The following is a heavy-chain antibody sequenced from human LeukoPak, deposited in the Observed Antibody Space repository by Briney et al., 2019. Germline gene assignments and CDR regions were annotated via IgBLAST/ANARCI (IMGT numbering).Heavy chain of an antibody. CDR2: ISDSSSYI. Sequence: GGSLRLSCAASGFTFSDYNMNWVRQAPGKGLEWVSFISDSSSYIYYADSVKGRFTVSRDNSKNTLYLQMKSLRAEDTAVYYCAKGGGYEAQYYYYYLDVWGKGTTVTISS. CDR1: GFTFSDYN. V-gene: IGHV3-21*01. CDR3: AKGGGYEAQYYYYYLDV. J-gene: IGHJ6*03. D-gene: IGHD5-12*01.